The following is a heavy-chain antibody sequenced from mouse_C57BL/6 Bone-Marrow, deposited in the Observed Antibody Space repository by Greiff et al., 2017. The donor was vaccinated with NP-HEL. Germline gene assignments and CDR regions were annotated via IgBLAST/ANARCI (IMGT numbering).Heavy chain of an antibody. D-gene: IGHD1-1*01. V-gene: IGHV1-64*01. J-gene: IGHJ1*03. CDR3: AREYGISYGYFDV. CDR1: GYTFTSYW. Sequence: QVQLQQPGAELVKPGASVKLSCKASGYTFTSYWMHWVKQRPGPGLEWIGMIHPNSGSTNYNEKFKSKATLTVDKSSSTAYMQLSSLTSEDSAVYYCAREYGISYGYFDVWGTGTTVTVSS. CDR2: IHPNSGST.